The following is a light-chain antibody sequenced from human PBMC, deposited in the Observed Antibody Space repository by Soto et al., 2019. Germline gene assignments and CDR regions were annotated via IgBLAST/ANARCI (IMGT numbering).Light chain of an antibody. CDR3: SSYTSSSTPCVV. CDR2: EVS. Sequence: QSALTQPPSVSGSPGQSVTISCTGTSSDVGSYNRVSWYQQPPGTAPKLMIYEVSNRPSGVPDRFSGSKSGNTASLTISGLQAEDEADYYCSSYTSSSTPCVVFGGGTKVTVL. V-gene: IGLV2-18*02. J-gene: IGLJ2*01. CDR1: SSDVGSYNR.